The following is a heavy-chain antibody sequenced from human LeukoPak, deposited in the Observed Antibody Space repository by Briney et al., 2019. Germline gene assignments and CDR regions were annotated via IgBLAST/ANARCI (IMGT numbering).Heavy chain of an antibody. CDR1: GFTFGDYA. D-gene: IGHD1-14*01. J-gene: IGHJ4*02. CDR2: IGPTGTDR. V-gene: IGHV3-48*03. CDR3: ATETIGRHYDY. Sequence: PGGSLRLSCTASGFTFGDYAMSWFRQAPGKGLEWVSSIGPTGTDRYYADSVRGRFTIPRDNAKNSMYLQMDSLRDEDTAVYYCATETIGRHYDYWGQGTLLTVSS.